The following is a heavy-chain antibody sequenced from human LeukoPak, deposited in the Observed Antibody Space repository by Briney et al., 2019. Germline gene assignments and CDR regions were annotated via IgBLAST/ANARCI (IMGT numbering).Heavy chain of an antibody. CDR2: ISAYNGNT. CDR3: ARRRGYGGNSGGYYMDV. V-gene: IGHV1-18*01. D-gene: IGHD4-23*01. CDR1: GYTFTSYG. J-gene: IGHJ6*03. Sequence: ASVKVSCKASGYTFTSYGIIWVRQAPGQGLEWMGWISAYNGNTNYAQKLQGRVTMTTDTSTSTAYMELRSLRSDDTAVYYCARRRGYGGNSGGYYMDVWGKGTTVTVSS.